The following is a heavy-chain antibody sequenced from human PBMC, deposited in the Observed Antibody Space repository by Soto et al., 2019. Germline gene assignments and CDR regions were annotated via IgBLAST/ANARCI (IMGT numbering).Heavy chain of an antibody. V-gene: IGHV3-21*01. J-gene: IGHJ3*02. CDR3: ARDHNYDFWSGYYGHDAFDI. D-gene: IGHD3-3*01. CDR1: GFTFSSYS. CDR2: ISGSSDYI. Sequence: GSLRLSCAASGFTFSSYSMNWVRQAPGKGLEWVSSISGSSDYIYYADSVKGRFTISRDNAKNSLYLQMNSLRAEDTAVYYCARDHNYDFWSGYYGHDAFDIWGQGTKVTVS.